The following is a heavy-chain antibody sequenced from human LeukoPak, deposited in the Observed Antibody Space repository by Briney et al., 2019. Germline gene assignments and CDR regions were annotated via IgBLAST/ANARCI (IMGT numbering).Heavy chain of an antibody. Sequence: GGSLRLSCAASGFTFNTYWMHWVRQAPGKGLVWVSHINPDGSQTNYADSVTGRFTISRDNAKNTLYLQMNSLRAEDTAMYYCAREGVSGGYLDYWGQGTLVTVSS. CDR3: AREGVSGGYLDY. J-gene: IGHJ4*02. CDR2: INPDGSQT. D-gene: IGHD3-22*01. CDR1: GFTFNTYW. V-gene: IGHV3-74*01.